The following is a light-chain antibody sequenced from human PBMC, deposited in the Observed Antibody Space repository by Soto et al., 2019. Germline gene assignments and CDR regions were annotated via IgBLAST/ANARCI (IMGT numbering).Light chain of an antibody. Sequence: EVVMTQSPATLSVSPGERATFSCRASESVGSNLAWYQQKPGQAPRLLIYDASNRATGIPARFSGSGSGTDFTLTISSLQSEDFAVYYCQKRSSWPLTFGGGTKVDIK. CDR1: ESVGSN. CDR3: QKRSSWPLT. J-gene: IGKJ4*01. CDR2: DAS. V-gene: IGKV3-11*01.